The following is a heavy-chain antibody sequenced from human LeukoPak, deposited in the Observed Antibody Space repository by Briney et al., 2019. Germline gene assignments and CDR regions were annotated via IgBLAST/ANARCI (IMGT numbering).Heavy chain of an antibody. CDR3: ARRELLGYSYGLRTFNI. V-gene: IGHV3-66*04. D-gene: IGHD5-18*01. Sequence: GGSLRLSCAASGFTVSSNYMSWVRQAPGKGLEWVSVIYSGGIYNDGTTNYGDSAKGRFTISRDNSKNTLYLQMNSLRAEDTAVYYCARRELLGYSYGLRTFNIWGQGTTVTVSS. CDR2: IYSGGIYNDGTT. J-gene: IGHJ3*02. CDR1: GFTVSSNY.